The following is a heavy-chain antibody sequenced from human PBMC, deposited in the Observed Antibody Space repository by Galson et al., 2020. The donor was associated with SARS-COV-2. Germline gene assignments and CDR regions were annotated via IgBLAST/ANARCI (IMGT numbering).Heavy chain of an antibody. D-gene: IGHD2-8*01. CDR2: INHSGST. Sequence: SSTLSLTCAVYGGSFSGYYWSWIRQPPGKGLEWIGEINHSGSTNYNPSLKSRVTISVDTSKNQFSLKLSSVTAADTAVYYCAREPNVCVFDYWGQGTLVTVSS. CDR3: AREPNVCVFDY. J-gene: IGHJ4*02. CDR1: GGSFSGYY. V-gene: IGHV4-34*01.